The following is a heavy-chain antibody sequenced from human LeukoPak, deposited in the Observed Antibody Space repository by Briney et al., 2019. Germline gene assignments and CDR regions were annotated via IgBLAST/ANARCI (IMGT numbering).Heavy chain of an antibody. CDR1: GGSISSGGYC. J-gene: IGHJ5*02. D-gene: IGHD2-2*01. CDR2: IYYSGST. CDR3: ARSQYQLLSAFDP. Sequence: SETLSLTCTVSGGSISSGGYCWSWIRQHPGKGLEWIGYIYYSGSTYYNPSLKSRVTISVDTSKNQFSLKLSSVTAADTAVYYCARSQYQLLSAFDPWGQGTLVTVSS. V-gene: IGHV4-31*03.